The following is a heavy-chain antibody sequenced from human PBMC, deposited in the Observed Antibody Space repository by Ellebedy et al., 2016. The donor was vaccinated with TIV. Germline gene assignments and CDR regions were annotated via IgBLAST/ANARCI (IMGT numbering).Heavy chain of an antibody. Sequence: SETLSLXCAVYGGSFSGYYWSWIRQPPGKGLEWIGEINHSGSTNYNPSLKSRVTISVDTSKNQFSLKLSSVTAADTAVYYCARIAVAGTLFDYWGQGTLVTVSS. D-gene: IGHD6-19*01. CDR1: GGSFSGYY. V-gene: IGHV4-34*01. CDR3: ARIAVAGTLFDY. CDR2: INHSGST. J-gene: IGHJ4*02.